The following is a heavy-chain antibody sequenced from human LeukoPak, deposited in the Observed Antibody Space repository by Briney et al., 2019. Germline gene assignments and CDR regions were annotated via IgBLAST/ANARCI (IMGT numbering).Heavy chain of an antibody. CDR2: ISSSSYI. Sequence: PGGSLRLSCAASGFTFSSYSMNWVRQAPGKGLEWVSSISSSSYIYYADSEKGRFTISRDSAKNSLYLQMNSLRAEDTAVYYCARDASSSRTDYWGQGTLVTVSS. CDR3: ARDASSSRTDY. J-gene: IGHJ4*02. CDR1: GFTFSSYS. D-gene: IGHD6-13*01. V-gene: IGHV3-21*01.